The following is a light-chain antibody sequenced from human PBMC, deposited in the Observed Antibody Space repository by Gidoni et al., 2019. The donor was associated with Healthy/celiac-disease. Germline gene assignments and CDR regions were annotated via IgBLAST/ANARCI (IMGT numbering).Light chain of an antibody. Sequence: QSALTQPAYVSGSPGQSITISGTGTSSDVGGYNYVSCYQQHPGKAPKLMIYEVSNRPSGVSNRFSGSKSGNTASLTISGLQAEDEADYYCSSYTSRSTHVVFGGGTKLTVL. CDR2: EVS. V-gene: IGLV2-14*01. J-gene: IGLJ2*01. CDR3: SSYTSRSTHVV. CDR1: SSDVGGYNY.